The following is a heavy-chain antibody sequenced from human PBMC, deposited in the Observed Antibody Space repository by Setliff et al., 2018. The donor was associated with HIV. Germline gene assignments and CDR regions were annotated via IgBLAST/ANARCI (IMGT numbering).Heavy chain of an antibody. D-gene: IGHD3-3*01. V-gene: IGHV1-18*01. J-gene: IGHJ4*02. CDR3: ARLRGLTIFGVPEGPFDY. CDR1: GYTFTSYG. CDR2: ISAYNGNT. Sequence: ASVKVSCKASGYTFTSYGISWVRQAPGQGLEWIGWISAYNGNTNYAQKLQGRVTMTTDTSTSTAYMELRSLRSDDTAVYYCARLRGLTIFGVPEGPFDYWGQGTLVTVSS.